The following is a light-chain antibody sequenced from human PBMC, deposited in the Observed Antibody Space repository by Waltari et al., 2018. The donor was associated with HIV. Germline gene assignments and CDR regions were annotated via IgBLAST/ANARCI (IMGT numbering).Light chain of an antibody. V-gene: IGLV2-23*01. Sequence: QSVLTQPASVSGSPGQSITISCTGTRSDVGSYNLVSWYQQNPGKAPQVIIFQDTKRPAGSSDRFSASKAGKTAYLRICGLRVEDEGTYYCCSYAGRNTYVFGSGTEVSVL. CDR2: QDT. J-gene: IGLJ1*01. CDR3: CSYAGRNTYV. CDR1: RSDVGSYNL.